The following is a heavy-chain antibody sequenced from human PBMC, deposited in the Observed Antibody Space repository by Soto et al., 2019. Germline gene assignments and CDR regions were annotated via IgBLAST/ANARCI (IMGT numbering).Heavy chain of an antibody. J-gene: IGHJ4*02. Sequence: ASVKVSCKASGYTFTGYYMHWVRQAPGQGPEWMGWINPNSGGTNYAQKFQGWVTMTRDTSISTAYMELSRLRSDDTAVYYCARDRDKSSSNFDYWGQGTLVTVSS. CDR2: INPNSGGT. V-gene: IGHV1-2*04. CDR3: ARDRDKSSSNFDY. CDR1: GYTFTGYY. D-gene: IGHD6-6*01.